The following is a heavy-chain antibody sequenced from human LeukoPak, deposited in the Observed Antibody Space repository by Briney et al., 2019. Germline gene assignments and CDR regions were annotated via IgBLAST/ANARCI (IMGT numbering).Heavy chain of an antibody. Sequence: ASVKVSCKASGYTSTGYYMHWVRQAPGQGLEWMGWINPNSGGTNYAQKFQGRVTMTRDTSISTAYMELSRLRSDDTAVYYCARAKWTAAAAFDYWGQGTLVTVSS. CDR3: ARAKWTAAAAFDY. V-gene: IGHV1-2*02. CDR2: INPNSGGT. CDR1: GYTSTGYY. J-gene: IGHJ4*02. D-gene: IGHD6-13*01.